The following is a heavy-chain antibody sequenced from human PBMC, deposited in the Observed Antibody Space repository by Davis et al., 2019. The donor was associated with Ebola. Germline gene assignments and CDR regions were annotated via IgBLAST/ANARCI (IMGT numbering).Heavy chain of an antibody. D-gene: IGHD5-12*01. CDR2: TYYKSKWYN. V-gene: IGHV6-1*01. CDR3: ARGWLRTGMDV. Sequence: HSQTLSLTCAISGDSVSSAGWNWIRQSPSRGLEWLGRTYYKSKWYNDYAVSVKSRITINPDTSKNQFSLQLNSVTPEDTAVYYCARGWLRTGMDVWGKGAAVIVSS. J-gene: IGHJ6*04. CDR1: GDSVSSAG.